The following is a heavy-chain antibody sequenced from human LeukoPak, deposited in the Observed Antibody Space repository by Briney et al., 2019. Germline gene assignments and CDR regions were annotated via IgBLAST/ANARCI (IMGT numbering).Heavy chain of an antibody. CDR3: ARVIGWVAAYSGDGAFDI. CDR2: ISGSGGST. Sequence: PGGSLRLSCAASGFTVSSNYTSWVRQAPGKGLEWVSAISGSGGSTYYADSVKGRFTISRDNSKNTLYLQMNSLRAEDTAVYYCARVIGWVAAYSGDGAFDIWGQGTMVTVSS. D-gene: IGHD2-15*01. CDR1: GFTVSSNY. J-gene: IGHJ3*02. V-gene: IGHV3-23*01.